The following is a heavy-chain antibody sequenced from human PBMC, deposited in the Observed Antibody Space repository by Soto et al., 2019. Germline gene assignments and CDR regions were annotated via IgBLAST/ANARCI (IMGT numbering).Heavy chain of an antibody. V-gene: IGHV1-69*13. CDR1: GGSFGKSA. J-gene: IGHJ4*02. D-gene: IGHD3-3*01. Sequence: SVKVSCKASGGSFGKSAINWVRQTPGQGLEWLGGFIPVYRTLNYAQKFQGRVTITADESTGTAYMTLSSLSSDDTAVYYCATGVIWIGYFTVDSWGQGTRVTSPQ. CDR2: FIPVYRTL. CDR3: ATGVIWIGYFTVDS.